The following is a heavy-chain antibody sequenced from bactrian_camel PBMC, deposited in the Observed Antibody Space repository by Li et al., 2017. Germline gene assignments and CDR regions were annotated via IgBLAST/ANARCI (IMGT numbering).Heavy chain of an antibody. J-gene: IGHJ4*01. Sequence: VQLVESGGGLVQPGGSLRLSCAASGWPYSMYCMRWFRQAPGKDREGVAFYYPGGTWTYLADFLEGRFTVSQDNAERTLYLQMNSLKPEDSAMYYCAADPPSSWNSEPCKIYEYFYWGQGTQVTV. D-gene: IGHD4*01. CDR2: YYPGGTWT. CDR1: GWPYSMYC. V-gene: IGHV3S6*01. CDR3: AADPPSSWNSEPCKIYEYFY.